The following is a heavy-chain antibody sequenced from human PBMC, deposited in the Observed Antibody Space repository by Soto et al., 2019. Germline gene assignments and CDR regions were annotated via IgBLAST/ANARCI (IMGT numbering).Heavy chain of an antibody. J-gene: IGHJ4*02. D-gene: IGHD2-15*01. V-gene: IGHV1-18*01. CDR3: ARSEYCSGGSCYFDY. CDR1: GYTFTSCG. Sequence: ASVKVSCKASGYTFTSCGISWVRQAPGQGIEWMGWISAYNGNTNYAQKLQGRVTMTTDTSTSTAYMELRSLRSDDTAVYYCARSEYCSGGSCYFDYWGQGTLVTVSS. CDR2: ISAYNGNT.